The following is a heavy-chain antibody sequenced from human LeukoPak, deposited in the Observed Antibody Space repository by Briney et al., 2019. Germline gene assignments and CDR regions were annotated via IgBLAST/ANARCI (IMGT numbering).Heavy chain of an antibody. CDR1: GFTFTHYG. V-gene: IGHV3-23*01. CDR3: GRDLNWGAFDI. J-gene: IGHJ3*02. D-gene: IGHD7-27*01. Sequence: GGSLRLSCAASGFTFTHYGMNWVRQAPGKGLEWVSGIRANGETTYYGDSVRGRFTISRDNSRSMVWLQMNSLTAEDTAMYYCGRDLNWGAFDIRGLGTLVTVSS. CDR2: IRANGETT.